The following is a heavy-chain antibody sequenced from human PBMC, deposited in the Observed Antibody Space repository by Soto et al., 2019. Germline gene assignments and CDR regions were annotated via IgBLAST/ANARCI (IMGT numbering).Heavy chain of an antibody. Sequence: GGSLRLSCAASGVIVSSNYMSWVRQAPGKGLEWVSAISGSGGSTYYADSVKGRFTISRDNSKNTLYLQMNSLRAEDTAVYYCAKSSGWFGELLAYFDYWGQGTLVTVS. V-gene: IGHV3-23*01. D-gene: IGHD3-10*01. CDR2: ISGSGGST. J-gene: IGHJ4*02. CDR3: AKSSGWFGELLAYFDY. CDR1: GVIVSSNY.